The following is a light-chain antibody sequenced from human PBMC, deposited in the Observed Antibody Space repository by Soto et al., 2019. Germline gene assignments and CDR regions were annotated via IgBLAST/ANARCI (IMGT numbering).Light chain of an antibody. CDR2: DVS. J-gene: IGLJ1*01. Sequence: QSALTQPASLSGSPGQSITISCTGTSSDVGGYNYVSWYQQHPGKAPKLMIYDVSNRPSGVSNRFSGSKSGNTASLTISGLQAEDEADYYCSSYTSSSTLGHVFGTGTKVTVL. CDR3: SSYTSSSTLGHV. V-gene: IGLV2-14*01. CDR1: SSDVGGYNY.